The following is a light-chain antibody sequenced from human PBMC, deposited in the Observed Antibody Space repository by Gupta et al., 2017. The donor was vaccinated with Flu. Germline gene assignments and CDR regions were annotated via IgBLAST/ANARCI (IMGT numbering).Light chain of an antibody. V-gene: IGLV1-51*01. Sequence: QSVLTQPPSVSAAPGQKVTISCSGSSSNIRNNYVSWYQPLPGTARKLPTYVMISRPSGIPDRFSGSKSGTSSALGTTVAKNGDEADYDGGSWYTTLNAEGMDVLFGGGTKLTFL. CDR2: VMI. CDR3: GSWYTTLNAEGMDVL. CDR1: SSNIRNNY. J-gene: IGLJ3*02.